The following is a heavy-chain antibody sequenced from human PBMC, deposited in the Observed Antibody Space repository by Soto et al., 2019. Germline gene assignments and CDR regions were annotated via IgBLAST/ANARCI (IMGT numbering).Heavy chain of an antibody. J-gene: IGHJ5*02. CDR3: ATTNWNHYWFDP. V-gene: IGHV4-34*01. CDR2: INHRGST. D-gene: IGHD1-1*01. Sequence: QVQLQQWGAGLLKSSETLSLTCAVFGGSFSGYYCSWIRQPPGKGLEWIGEINHRGSTNYNPSLKNRVTRSVDASKNQFSLKLTSMTAADTAVYYCATTNWNHYWFDPWGQGTLVTVSS. CDR1: GGSFSGYY.